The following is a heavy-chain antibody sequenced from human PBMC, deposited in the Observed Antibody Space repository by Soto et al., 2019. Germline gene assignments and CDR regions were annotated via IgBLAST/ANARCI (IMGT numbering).Heavy chain of an antibody. Sequence: QVQLVQSGAEVKKPGASVKVSCKASGYTFINYDINWVRQATGQGLEWVGWMNPDSGNTGYAQNFQGRVTMTGNTSRSSVYMELSSLTSEDTAVYYCARRRGSTGWFDLWGQGPLVTVSS. V-gene: IGHV1-8*01. CDR1: GYTFINYD. CDR2: MNPDSGNT. J-gene: IGHJ5*02. CDR3: ARRRGSTGWFDL. D-gene: IGHD2-8*02.